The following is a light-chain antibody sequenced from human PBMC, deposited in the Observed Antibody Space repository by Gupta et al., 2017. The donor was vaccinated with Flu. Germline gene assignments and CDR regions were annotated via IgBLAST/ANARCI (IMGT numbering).Light chain of an antibody. CDR1: KSVSSY. CDR3: QQRNNWPQHT. J-gene: IGKJ5*01. Sequence: ASLSFVLGERDTLSGSDSKSVSSYLEWYQKKQGQAPMRLIYDEANVDTGIRARCSGSGSGTDVNLTITSIVPEEIEVYYCQQRNNWPQHTFGQGTRVEIK. CDR2: DEA. V-gene: IGKV3-11*01.